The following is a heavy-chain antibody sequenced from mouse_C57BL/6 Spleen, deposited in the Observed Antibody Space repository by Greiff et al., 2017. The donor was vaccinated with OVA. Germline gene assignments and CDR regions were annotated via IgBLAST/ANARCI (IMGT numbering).Heavy chain of an antibody. D-gene: IGHD1-1*01. Sequence: EVQLQESGPELVKPGASVKMSCKASGYTFTDYNMHWVKQSHGKSLEWIGYINPNNGGTSYNQKFKGKATLTVNKSSSTAYMELRSLTSEDSAVYYCARSPYYGSSYGYWGQGTTLTVSS. J-gene: IGHJ2*01. CDR1: GYTFTDYN. V-gene: IGHV1-22*01. CDR3: ARSPYYGSSYGY. CDR2: INPNNGGT.